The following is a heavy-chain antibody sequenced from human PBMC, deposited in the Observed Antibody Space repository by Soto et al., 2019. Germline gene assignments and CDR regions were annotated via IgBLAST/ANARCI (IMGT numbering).Heavy chain of an antibody. Sequence: QVQLVQSGAEVKKPGASVKVSCKASGYTFTSYGISWVRQAPGQGLEWMGWISAYNGNTNYAQKLQGRGTMTTDTSTSTAYMELRSLRSDDTAVYYCARAVCSGGSCRKPYYFDYWGQGTLVTVSS. J-gene: IGHJ4*02. CDR2: ISAYNGNT. CDR1: GYTFTSYG. V-gene: IGHV1-18*01. D-gene: IGHD2-15*01. CDR3: ARAVCSGGSCRKPYYFDY.